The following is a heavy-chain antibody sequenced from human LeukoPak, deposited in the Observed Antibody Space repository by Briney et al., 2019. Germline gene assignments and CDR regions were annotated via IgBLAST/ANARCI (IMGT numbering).Heavy chain of an antibody. J-gene: IGHJ3*02. D-gene: IGHD3-10*01. CDR1: GFTLSGYW. CDR2: IKEDGSET. Sequence: GGSLRLSCAASGFTLSGYWMSWVRQAPGEGLEWVANIKEDGSETYYVDSVKGRFTISRDNAKNSLYLHMNSLTAEDTAMYYCARDWVAGVPFDAFDIWGQGTMVSVSS. V-gene: IGHV3-7*01. CDR3: ARDWVAGVPFDAFDI.